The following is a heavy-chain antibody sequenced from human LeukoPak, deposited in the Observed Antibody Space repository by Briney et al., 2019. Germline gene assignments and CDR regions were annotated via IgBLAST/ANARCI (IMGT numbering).Heavy chain of an antibody. V-gene: IGHV3-43*01. Sequence: GGSLRLSCAASGFTFDDYTMHWVRQAPGKGLEWVSLISWDGGSTYYADSVKGRFTISRDNSKNSLYLQMNSLRTEDTALYYCAKDGSRGSGWYGGGYYFDYWGQGTLVTVSS. J-gene: IGHJ4*02. CDR2: ISWDGGST. CDR1: GFTFDDYT. CDR3: AKDGSRGSGWYGGGYYFDY. D-gene: IGHD6-19*01.